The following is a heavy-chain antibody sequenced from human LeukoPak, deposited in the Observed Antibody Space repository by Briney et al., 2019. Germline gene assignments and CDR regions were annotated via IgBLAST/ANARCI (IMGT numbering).Heavy chain of an antibody. Sequence: ASVRVSCKASGYTFTSYYMHWVRQAPGQGLEWMGIIKPSGGTTTYAQTLQGRVTLTSDTSTRKVYMELSSLTSEDTAVYYCARERGYCGARTCYHFEYWGQGTLVTVSS. D-gene: IGHD2-15*01. J-gene: IGHJ4*02. V-gene: IGHV1-46*01. CDR3: ARERGYCGARTCYHFEY. CDR1: GYTFTSYY. CDR2: IKPSGGTT.